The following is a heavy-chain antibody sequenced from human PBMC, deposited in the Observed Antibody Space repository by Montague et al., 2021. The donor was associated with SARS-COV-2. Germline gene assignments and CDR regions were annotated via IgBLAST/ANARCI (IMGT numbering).Heavy chain of an antibody. J-gene: IGHJ6*03. CDR3: ARLGDGVVPSPILGVGPYYSYYFLDV. CDR1: GGSFSTYS. CDR2: IHHGGST. Sequence: SETLSLTCAVHGGSFSTYSWNWIRQPPGKGPEWIGEIHHGGSTDYNPSLKSRVTISADTSKNQFSLKLTSVAAADTVVYYCARLGDGVVPSPILGVGPYYSYYFLDVWGTGTTVTVSS. D-gene: IGHD3-10*01. V-gene: IGHV4-34*01.